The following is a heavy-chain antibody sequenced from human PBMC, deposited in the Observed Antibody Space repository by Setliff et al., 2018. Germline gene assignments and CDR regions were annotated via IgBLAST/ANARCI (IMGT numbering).Heavy chain of an antibody. V-gene: IGHV1-46*01. Sequence: VASVKVSCKASGYTFTTYYMHWVRQAPGQGLEWMGIINPSGGYANYAQKLQGRVTMTRDTSTSTVYMELSSLRSEDTAVYYCARAPLESGYNYGQGHYFDFWGQGTPVTVSS. CDR2: INPSGGYA. CDR3: ARAPLESGYNYGQGHYFDF. CDR1: GYTFTTYY. D-gene: IGHD5-18*01. J-gene: IGHJ4*02.